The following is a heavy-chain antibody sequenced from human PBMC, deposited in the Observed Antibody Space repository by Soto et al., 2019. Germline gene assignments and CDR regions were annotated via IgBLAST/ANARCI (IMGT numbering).Heavy chain of an antibody. Sequence: EVQLVESGGGLVQPGGSLRLSCAASGFTFSDHFMDCVRQAPGKGLEWIGRIRNKAYSYTTEYAASVKGRFTISRDDSMTSLYLQMNSLKTEDTAVYYCARGGGWDFDLWGRGNLVTVSS. CDR1: GFTFSDHF. D-gene: IGHD3-10*01. CDR2: IRNKAYSYTT. V-gene: IGHV3-72*01. J-gene: IGHJ2*01. CDR3: ARGGGWDFDL.